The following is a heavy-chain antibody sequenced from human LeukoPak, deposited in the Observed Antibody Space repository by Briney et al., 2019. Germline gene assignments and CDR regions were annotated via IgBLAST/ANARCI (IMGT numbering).Heavy chain of an antibody. Sequence: ASVKVSCKASGYTFTNYYMHWVRQAPGQGLEWMGIINPSSGTTDYAQRFQGRVTMTRDTSASTVYMELSSLRSEDTAVYYCARGSGPTTVTTFDYWGQGTLVTVSS. CDR3: ARGSGPTTVTTFDY. CDR1: GYTFTNYY. CDR2: INPSSGTT. V-gene: IGHV1-46*01. J-gene: IGHJ4*02. D-gene: IGHD4-17*01.